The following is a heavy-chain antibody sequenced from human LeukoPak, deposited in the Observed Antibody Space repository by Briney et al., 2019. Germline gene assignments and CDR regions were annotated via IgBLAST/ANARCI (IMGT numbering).Heavy chain of an antibody. CDR2: IIPIFGIA. Sequence: SLKVSCKASGGTFSSYAISWVRQAPGQRLEWMGRIIPIFGIANYAQKFQGRVTITPDKPTRTADMELNSLRDEHTAVYYCARGCPQLEWFDYWGQGTLVPVSS. CDR1: GGTFSSYA. V-gene: IGHV1-69*04. CDR3: ARGCPQLEWFDY. D-gene: IGHD1-1*01. J-gene: IGHJ4*02.